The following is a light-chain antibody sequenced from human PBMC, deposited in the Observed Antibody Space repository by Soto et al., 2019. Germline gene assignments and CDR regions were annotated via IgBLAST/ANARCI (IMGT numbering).Light chain of an antibody. CDR2: GAS. CDR3: QQYNNWPRT. Sequence: EIIMTQSPATLSVSPGERATLSCRASQSVSTNLAWYQQKPGQAPRLLIYGASTRATGFPARFSGSGSGTEFTLTISSLQSEDFAVYYCQQYNNWPRTFGQGTNVEIK. J-gene: IGKJ1*01. V-gene: IGKV3-15*01. CDR1: QSVSTN.